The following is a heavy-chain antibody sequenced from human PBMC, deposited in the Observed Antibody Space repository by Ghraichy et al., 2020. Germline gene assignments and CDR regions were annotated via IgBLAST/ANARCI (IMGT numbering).Heavy chain of an antibody. CDR2: IKYDGSAE. D-gene: IGHD2-21*02. Sequence: GGSRRLSCAASGFAYNSYWMNWVRQAPGKGLEWVAYIKYDGSAEYYVDSVKGRFAISRDNAKNSLFLQMNSLRAEDTAVYYCARGWGRFDYWGQGTLVTCLL. V-gene: IGHV3-7*01. CDR1: GFAYNSYW. CDR3: ARGWGRFDY. J-gene: IGHJ4*02.